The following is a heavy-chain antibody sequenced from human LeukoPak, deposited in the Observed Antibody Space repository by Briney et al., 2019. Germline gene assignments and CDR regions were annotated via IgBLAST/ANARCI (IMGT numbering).Heavy chain of an antibody. J-gene: IGHJ4*02. D-gene: IGHD4-23*01. CDR1: GFTFSSYG. CDR2: ISYDGSNK. CDR3: AKDLGDYDGNSDLNY. Sequence: GGSLRLSCAASGFTFSSYGMHWVRQAPGKGLEWVAVISYDGSNKYYADSVKGRFTISRDNSRNTLYQQMNSLRAEDTAMYYCAKDLGDYDGNSDLNYWGQGTLVTVSS. V-gene: IGHV3-30*18.